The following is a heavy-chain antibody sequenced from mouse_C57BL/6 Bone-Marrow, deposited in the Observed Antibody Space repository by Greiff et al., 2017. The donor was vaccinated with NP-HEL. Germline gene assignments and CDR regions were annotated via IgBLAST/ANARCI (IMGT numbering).Heavy chain of an antibody. CDR1: GFTFSSYG. Sequence: EVMLVESGGDLVKPGGSLKLSCAASGFTFSSYGMSWVRQTPDKRLEWVATISSGGSYTYYPDSVKGRFTISRDNAKNTLYLQMSSLKSEDTAMYYCARQGVYYREPYAMDYWGQGTSVTVSS. V-gene: IGHV5-6*01. D-gene: IGHD2-12*01. J-gene: IGHJ4*01. CDR3: ARQGVYYREPYAMDY. CDR2: ISSGGSYT.